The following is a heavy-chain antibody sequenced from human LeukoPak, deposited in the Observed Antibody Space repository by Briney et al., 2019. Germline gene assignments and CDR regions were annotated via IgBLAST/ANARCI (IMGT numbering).Heavy chain of an antibody. V-gene: IGHV3-48*03. D-gene: IGHD6-19*01. CDR3: ARVSSGWYFDY. CDR2: ISSSGSTI. CDR1: GFTFRSYE. J-gene: IGHJ4*02. Sequence: GGSLRLSCAASGFTFRSYEMNWVRQAPGKGLEWLSYISSSGSTIYYADSVKGRFSISRDNAKNSLYLQMNSLRAEDTAVYYCARVSSGWYFDYWGQGTLVTVSS.